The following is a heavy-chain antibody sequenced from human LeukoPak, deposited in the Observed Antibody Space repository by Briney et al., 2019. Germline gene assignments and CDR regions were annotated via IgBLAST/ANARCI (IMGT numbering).Heavy chain of an antibody. D-gene: IGHD2-21*01. CDR3: ARSRTLWGAFDI. J-gene: IGHJ3*02. Sequence: GGSLRLSCAASGFSFSTYSMHWVRQTTGKGLEWVSGIGTAGDPYYLDSVKGRFTISRENAKNSLYLQMNSLRAGDTAVYYCARSRTLWGAFDIWGQGTMVTVSS. V-gene: IGHV3-13*05. CDR1: GFSFSTYS. CDR2: IGTAGDP.